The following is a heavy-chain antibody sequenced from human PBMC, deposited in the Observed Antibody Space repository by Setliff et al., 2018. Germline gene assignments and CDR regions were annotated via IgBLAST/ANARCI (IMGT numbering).Heavy chain of an antibody. CDR3: ARAPKAARRYYYYMDV. D-gene: IGHD6-6*01. Sequence: RASVKVSCKASGDPFNAYGVSWVRQAPGQGLEWMGAITPVLGMTDYAQKLQGRVTMTTDTSTSTAYMELRSLRSDDTAVYYCARAPKAARRYYYYMDVWGKGTTVTVSS. V-gene: IGHV1-18*04. CDR2: ITPVLGMT. J-gene: IGHJ6*03. CDR1: GDPFNAYG.